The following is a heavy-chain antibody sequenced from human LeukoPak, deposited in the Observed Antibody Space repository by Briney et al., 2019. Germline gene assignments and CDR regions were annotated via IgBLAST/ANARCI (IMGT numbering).Heavy chain of an antibody. CDR1: GGSFSGYY. V-gene: IGHV4-34*01. CDR3: ARGAPGSSSTIVVVIRRGVFDY. D-gene: IGHD3-22*01. J-gene: IGHJ4*02. Sequence: PSETLSLSCAVYGGSFSGYYWSWIRHPPGKGLEWIGEINHSGSTHYTPSLKSRVTISVDTSKNQFSLKLCSVTAADTAVYYCARGAPGSSSTIVVVIRRGVFDYWGQGTLVTVSS. CDR2: INHSGST.